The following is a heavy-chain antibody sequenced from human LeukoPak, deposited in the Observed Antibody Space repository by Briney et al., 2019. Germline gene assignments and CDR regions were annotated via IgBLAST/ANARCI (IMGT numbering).Heavy chain of an antibody. CDR1: GYSISSGYY. J-gene: IGHJ4*02. D-gene: IGHD3-10*01. CDR3: ARHLHSRWFGELLLQYYLDY. Sequence: SETLSLTCTVSGYSISSGYYWGWIRQPPGKGLEGIGSNYHSGSTYYNPSLKSRGTISVDTSKNQFSLKLSSVTAADTAVYYCARHLHSRWFGELLLQYYLDYWGQGTLVTVSS. V-gene: IGHV4-38-2*02. CDR2: NYHSGST.